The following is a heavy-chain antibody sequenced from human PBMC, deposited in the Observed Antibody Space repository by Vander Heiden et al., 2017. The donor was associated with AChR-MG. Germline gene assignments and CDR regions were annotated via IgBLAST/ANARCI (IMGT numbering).Heavy chain of an antibody. CDR3: TREDSGQRTMGY. Sequence: EVQLVESGGGLVQPGGSLKLSCAASGFTFSGSAMHWVRQASGKGLEWVGRIRSKANSYATAYAASVKGRFTISRDDSKNTAYLQMNSLKTEDTAVYYCTREDSGQRTMGYWGQGTLVTVSS. D-gene: IGHD5-12*01. CDR2: IRSKANSYAT. V-gene: IGHV3-73*02. J-gene: IGHJ4*02. CDR1: GFTFSGSA.